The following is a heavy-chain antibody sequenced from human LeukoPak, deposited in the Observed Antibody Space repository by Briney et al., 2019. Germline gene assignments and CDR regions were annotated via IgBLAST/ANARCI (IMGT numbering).Heavy chain of an antibody. CDR2: IYYSGRT. V-gene: IGHV4-31*03. CDR1: GGSISCGGYY. J-gene: IGHJ5*02. Sequence: PSEPLSLTCTVAGGSISCGGYYGRWIRQHRGEGLEWIEYIYYSGRTYYNPSLKSRVTISVDTSKNQFPLKLSSVTAADTAVYYCARHSSIAAAGTRWFDRWGQGTLVTVSS. D-gene: IGHD6-13*01. CDR3: ARHSSIAAAGTRWFDR.